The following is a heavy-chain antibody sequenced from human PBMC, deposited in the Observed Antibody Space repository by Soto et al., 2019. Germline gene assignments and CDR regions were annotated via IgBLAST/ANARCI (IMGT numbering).Heavy chain of an antibody. D-gene: IGHD2-2*01. J-gene: IGHJ6*02. CDR1: GGTFSSYT. Sequence: QVQLVQSGAEVKKPGSSVKVSCKASGGTFSSYTISWVRQAPGRGLEWMGRIIPILGIANYAQKFQGRVTITADKSTSTAYMELSSLRSEDTAVYYCARGGPLGYCSSTSCYGLYYGMDVWGQGTTVTVSS. CDR3: ARGGPLGYCSSTSCYGLYYGMDV. CDR2: IIPILGIA. V-gene: IGHV1-69*02.